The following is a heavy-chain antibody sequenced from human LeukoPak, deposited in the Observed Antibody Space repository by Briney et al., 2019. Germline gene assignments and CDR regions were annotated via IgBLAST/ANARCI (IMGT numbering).Heavy chain of an antibody. Sequence: SETLPLTCAVYGGSFSGYYWSWIRQPPGKGLEWIGEINHSGSTNYNPSLKSRVTISVDTSKNQFSLKLSSVTAADTAVYYCAGDRGYSYGYSSLDYWGQGTLVTVSS. CDR1: GGSFSGYY. CDR2: INHSGST. V-gene: IGHV4-34*01. CDR3: AGDRGYSYGYSSLDY. D-gene: IGHD5-18*01. J-gene: IGHJ4*02.